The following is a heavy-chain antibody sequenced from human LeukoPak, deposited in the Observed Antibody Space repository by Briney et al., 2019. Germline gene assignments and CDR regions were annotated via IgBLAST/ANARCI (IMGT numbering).Heavy chain of an antibody. CDR3: ARDFRRWFDP. CDR1: GGSISSYS. V-gene: IGHV4-59*01. CDR2: IYYSGST. Sequence: SETLSLTCTVSGGSISSYSWSWIRHPPGKGLEWIGYIYYSGSTNYNPSLKSRVTISVDTSRNQFSLKLSSVTAADTAVYYCARDFRRWFDPWGQGTLVTVSS. J-gene: IGHJ5*02.